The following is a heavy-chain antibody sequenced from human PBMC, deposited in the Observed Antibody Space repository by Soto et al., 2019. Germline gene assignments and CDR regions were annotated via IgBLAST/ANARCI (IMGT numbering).Heavy chain of an antibody. Sequence: GGSLRLSCAASGFTFSSYAMSWVRQAPGKGLEWVSAISGSGGSTYYADSVKGRFTISRDNSKNTLYLQMNSLRAEDTAVYYCAKDPGDYGDYPFFYYYYMDVWGKGTTVTVSS. CDR1: GFTFSSYA. CDR2: ISGSGGST. CDR3: AKDPGDYGDYPFFYYYYMDV. J-gene: IGHJ6*03. V-gene: IGHV3-23*01. D-gene: IGHD4-17*01.